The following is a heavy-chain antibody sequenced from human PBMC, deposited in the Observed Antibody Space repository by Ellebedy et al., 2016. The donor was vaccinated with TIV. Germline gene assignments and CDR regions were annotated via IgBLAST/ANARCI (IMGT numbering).Heavy chain of an antibody. Sequence: SETLSLTXSVSGASVSNTNDYWTWIRQPPGKQPEWIGNVFYTGSTNYSPSLKSRVSISLDTSNNQFFLRLRSVTAADTAVYYCARVDGYNSDNWFDPWGQGIMVTVSS. J-gene: IGHJ5*02. CDR1: GASVSNTNDY. V-gene: IGHV4-61*01. CDR3: ARVDGYNSDNWFDP. CDR2: VFYTGST. D-gene: IGHD5-24*01.